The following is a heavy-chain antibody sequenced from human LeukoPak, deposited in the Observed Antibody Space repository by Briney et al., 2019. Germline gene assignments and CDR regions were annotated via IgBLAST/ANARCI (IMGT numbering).Heavy chain of an antibody. CDR1: GFTFSNAW. Sequence: GGSLRLSCAASGFTFSNAWMSWVRQAPGKGLEWVSSISSSSSYIYYADSVKGRFTISRDNAKNSLYLQMNSLRAEDTAVYYCARYDAFDIWGQGTMVTVSS. CDR3: ARYDAFDI. J-gene: IGHJ3*02. V-gene: IGHV3-21*01. CDR2: ISSSSSYI.